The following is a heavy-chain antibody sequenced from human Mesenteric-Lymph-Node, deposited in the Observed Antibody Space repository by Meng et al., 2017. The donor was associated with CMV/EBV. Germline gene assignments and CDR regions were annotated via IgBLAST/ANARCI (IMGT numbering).Heavy chain of an antibody. V-gene: IGHV5-51*01. CDR3: ARQPHGGSSSTYYYYGMDV. J-gene: IGHJ6*02. CDR1: GYSFTSNW. CDR2: IYPGDSDT. Sequence: GESLKISCKGSGYSFTSNWIGWVRQMPGKGLEWMGIIYPGDSDTRYSPSFQGQVTISADKSISTAYLQWSSLKASDTAMYYCARQPHGGSSSTYYYYGMDVWGQGTTVTVSS. D-gene: IGHD6-6*01.